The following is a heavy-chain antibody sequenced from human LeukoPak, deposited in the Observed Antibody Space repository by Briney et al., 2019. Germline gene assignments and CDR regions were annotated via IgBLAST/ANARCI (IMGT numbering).Heavy chain of an antibody. D-gene: IGHD3-10*01. Sequence: GGSLRLSCAASGFTFSSYGLHWVRQPPAKGLEGVAVIRYAGSNKNYADSVKGRFTISRDNAKNSLYLQMNRLRAEDTAVYYCARVRAVPKKFVTMVRGLKNEYYFDYWGQGILVTVSS. J-gene: IGHJ4*02. V-gene: IGHV3-33*01. CDR2: IRYAGSNK. CDR1: GFTFSSYG. CDR3: ARVRAVPKKFVTMVRGLKNEYYFDY.